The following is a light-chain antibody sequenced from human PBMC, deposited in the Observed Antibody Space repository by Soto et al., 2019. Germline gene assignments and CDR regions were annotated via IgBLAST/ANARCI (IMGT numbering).Light chain of an antibody. V-gene: IGLV2-14*01. CDR3: SSYTSSSTYV. J-gene: IGLJ1*01. CDR1: SSYVGNYNF. Sequence: QSVLTQPASVSGSPGQSLTISCTGTSSYVGNYNFVSWYQQHPGKAPKLMIYDVSSRPSGVSNRCSGSKSGNTASLTISELQAEDEADYYCSSYTSSSTYVFGTGTQLTVL. CDR2: DVS.